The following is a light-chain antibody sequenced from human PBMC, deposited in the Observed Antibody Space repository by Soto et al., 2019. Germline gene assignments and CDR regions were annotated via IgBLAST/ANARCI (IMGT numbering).Light chain of an antibody. V-gene: IGKV1-8*01. Sequence: AIRMTQSPSSLSESTGDRVTITGRARQGISSYLAWYQQKPGKAPKLLIYAASTLQSGVPSRFRGRGSGTDCTLTISCLQSEDFATYYGQQYYSYPLTFGGGNKVEI. CDR2: AAS. J-gene: IGKJ4*01. CDR1: QGISSY. CDR3: QQYYSYPLT.